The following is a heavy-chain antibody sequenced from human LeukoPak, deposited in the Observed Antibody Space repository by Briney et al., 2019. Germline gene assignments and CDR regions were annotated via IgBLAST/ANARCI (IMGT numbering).Heavy chain of an antibody. V-gene: IGHV3-13*01. J-gene: IGHJ6*02. Sequence: GGSLRLSCAASGFTFSNYDMHWVRQATGKGLDWVSGIGSPDDTYYAGSVKGRLTISRENAKNSFHLQMNSLGAGDTAVYYCARGGSLVRGVWRSYGMDVWGQGTTVTVSS. CDR1: GFTFSNYD. D-gene: IGHD3-10*01. CDR2: IGSPDDT. CDR3: ARGGSLVRGVWRSYGMDV.